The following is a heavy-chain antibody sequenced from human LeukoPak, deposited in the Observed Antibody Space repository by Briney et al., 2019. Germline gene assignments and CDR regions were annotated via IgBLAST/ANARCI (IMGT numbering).Heavy chain of an antibody. CDR3: ARENYYDSSGYFVY. J-gene: IGHJ4*02. V-gene: IGHV4-61*08. Sequence: SETLSLTCTVSGGSISSGDYYWSWIRQPPGKGLEWIGYIYYSGSTNYNPSLKSRVTISVDTSKNQFSLKLSSVTAADTAVYYCARENYYDSSGYFVYWGQGTLVTVSS. D-gene: IGHD3-22*01. CDR2: IYYSGST. CDR1: GGSISSGDYY.